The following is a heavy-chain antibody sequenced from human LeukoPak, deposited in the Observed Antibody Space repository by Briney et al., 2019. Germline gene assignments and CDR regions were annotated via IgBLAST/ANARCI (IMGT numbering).Heavy chain of an antibody. CDR1: GGSFSGYY. J-gene: IGHJ4*02. V-gene: IGHV4-34*01. Sequence: PSETLSLTCAVYGGSFSGYYWSWIRQPPGKGLEWIGEINHSGSTNYNPSLKSRVTISVDTSKNQFSLKLSSVTAADTAVYYCAREQQLAFDYWGQGTLVTVSS. CDR3: AREQQLAFDY. CDR2: INHSGST. D-gene: IGHD6-13*01.